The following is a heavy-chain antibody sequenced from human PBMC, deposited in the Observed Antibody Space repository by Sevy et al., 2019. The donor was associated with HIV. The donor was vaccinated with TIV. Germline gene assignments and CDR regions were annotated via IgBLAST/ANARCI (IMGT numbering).Heavy chain of an antibody. V-gene: IGHV4-59*01. CDR3: ARDRYYYDSSGYAFDI. CDR1: GGSISSYY. J-gene: IGHJ3*02. Sequence: SETLSLTCTVSGGSISSYYWSWIRQPPGKGLEWIGYIYYSGSTNYNPSLKSRVTISVDTSKNQFSLKLSSVTAADTAVYYCARDRYYYDSSGYAFDIWGQGTMDTVSS. CDR2: IYYSGST. D-gene: IGHD3-22*01.